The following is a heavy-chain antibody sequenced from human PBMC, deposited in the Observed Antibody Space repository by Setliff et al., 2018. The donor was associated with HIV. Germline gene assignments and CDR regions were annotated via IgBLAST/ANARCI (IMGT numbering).Heavy chain of an antibody. CDR1: GFTFSSYS. V-gene: IGHV3-48*01. CDR2: ISSSSSTI. Sequence: AGGSLRLSCAASGFTFSSYSMNWVRQAPGKGLEWVSYISSSSSTIYYADSVKGRFTISRDNAKNSLYLQMNSLRAEDTAVYYCARDSNDYGDYILDYWGQGTLVTVSS. CDR3: ARDSNDYGDYILDY. D-gene: IGHD4-17*01. J-gene: IGHJ4*02.